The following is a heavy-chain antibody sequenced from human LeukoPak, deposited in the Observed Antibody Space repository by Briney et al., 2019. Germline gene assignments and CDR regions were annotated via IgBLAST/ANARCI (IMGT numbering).Heavy chain of an antibody. CDR1: GYSTSSGNW. J-gene: IGHJ5*02. V-gene: IGHV4-28*05. CDR2: IYYTGSI. D-gene: IGHD3-10*01. CDR3: ARNAAGFEGGFDP. Sequence: PSDTLSLTCAVSGYSTSSGNWWGWIRQPPGKGLEWIGYIYYTGSIYYNPSLKSRVTMSVDTSKNQFSLKLRSVTAVDTAVYYCARNAAGFEGGFDPWGQGTLVTVSS.